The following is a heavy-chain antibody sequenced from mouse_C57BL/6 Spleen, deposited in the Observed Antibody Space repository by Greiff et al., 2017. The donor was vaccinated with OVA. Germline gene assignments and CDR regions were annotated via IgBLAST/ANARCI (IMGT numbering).Heavy chain of an antibody. V-gene: IGHV1-50*01. CDR2: IDPSDSYT. J-gene: IGHJ2*01. CDR3: ARDPGKDFDY. Sequence: QVQLQQPGAELVKPGASVKLSCKASGYTFTSYWMQWVKQRPGQGLEWIGEIDPSDSYTNYNQKFKGKATLTVDTSSSTAYMQLSSLTSEDSAVYYCARDPGKDFDYWGQGTTLTVSS. D-gene: IGHD4-1*01. CDR1: GYTFTSYW.